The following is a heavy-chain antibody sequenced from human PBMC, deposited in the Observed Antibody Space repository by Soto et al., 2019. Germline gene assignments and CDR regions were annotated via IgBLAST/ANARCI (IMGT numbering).Heavy chain of an antibody. Sequence: GGSLRLSCAATGFTFADHWMHWVGQAPGKGLEWVSRVISDGNTIDYADSVKGRFTVSRDNAKNTLYLQMNTLRAEDAAVYYCATAEVDHWGQGTLVTVSS. CDR2: VISDGNTI. CDR1: GFTFADHW. V-gene: IGHV3-74*01. J-gene: IGHJ5*02. CDR3: ATAEVDH.